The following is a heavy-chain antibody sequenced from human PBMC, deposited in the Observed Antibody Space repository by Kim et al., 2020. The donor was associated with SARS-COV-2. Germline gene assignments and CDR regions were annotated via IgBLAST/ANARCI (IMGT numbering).Heavy chain of an antibody. J-gene: IGHJ6*01. CDR2: IYYSGST. CDR3: ARTGMVATGSYYYYYGMDV. V-gene: IGHV4-59*08. D-gene: IGHD5-12*01. CDR1: GGSISSYY. Sequence: SETLSLTCTVSGGSISSYYWSWIRQPPGKGLEWIGYIYYSGSTNYNPSLKSRVTISVDTSKNQFSLKLSSVTAADTAVYYCARTGMVATGSYYYYYGMDV.